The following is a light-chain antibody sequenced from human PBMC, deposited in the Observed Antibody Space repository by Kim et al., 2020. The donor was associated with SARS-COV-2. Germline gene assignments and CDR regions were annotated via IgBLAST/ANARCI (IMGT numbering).Light chain of an antibody. Sequence: PGERATLSCRASQSVSTYLAWYQQKPGQAPRLLIYDASNRATGIPDRFSGSGSGTDFTLTISSLESEDFAVYYCQQRSNWPPALTFGGGAKVDIK. CDR3: QQRSNWPPALT. CDR2: DAS. J-gene: IGKJ4*01. V-gene: IGKV3-11*01. CDR1: QSVSTY.